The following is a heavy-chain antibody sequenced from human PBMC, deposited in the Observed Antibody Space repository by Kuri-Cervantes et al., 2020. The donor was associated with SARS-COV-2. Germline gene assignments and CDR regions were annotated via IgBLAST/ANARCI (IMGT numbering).Heavy chain of an antibody. CDR1: GGSFSGYY. V-gene: IGHV4-34*01. D-gene: IGHD3-10*01. J-gene: IGHJ4*02. CDR3: ARGRIWFGNAFDY. Sequence: SETLSLTCAVYGGSFSGYYWSWIRQPPGKGLEWIGEINHSGSTNYNPSLKSRVTISVDTSKNQFSLKLSSVTAADTAVYYCARGRIWFGNAFDYWGQGTLVTVSS. CDR2: INHSGST.